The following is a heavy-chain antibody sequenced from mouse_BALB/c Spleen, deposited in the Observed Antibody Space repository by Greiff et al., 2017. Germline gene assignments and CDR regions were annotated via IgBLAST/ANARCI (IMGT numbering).Heavy chain of an antibody. CDR2: IYPGNSDT. Sequence: VQLQQSGTVLARPGASVKMSCKASGYTFTSYWMHWVKQRPGLGLEWIGAIYPGNSDTSYNQKFKGKAKLTAVTSTSTAYMGLSSLTNEDSAVCYSTRWGGYWFDDWGQGTTLTVSS. J-gene: IGHJ2*01. D-gene: IGHD2-3*01. CDR1: GYTFTSYW. V-gene: IGHV1-5*01. CDR3: TRWGGYWFDD.